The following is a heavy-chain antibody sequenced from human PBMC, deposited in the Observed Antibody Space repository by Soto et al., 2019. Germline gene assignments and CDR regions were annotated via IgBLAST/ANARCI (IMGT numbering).Heavy chain of an antibody. CDR1: GFSLNNAW. V-gene: IGHV3-15*01. CDR3: TTDMRHSNGWYGAFNI. D-gene: IGHD6-19*01. J-gene: IGHJ3*02. CDR2: IKSKTDGGTT. Sequence: EVQLVESGGGLVKPGGSLRLSCAASGFSLNNAWMDWVRQAPGRGLEWVGRIKSKTDGGTTDFAAPVKDRFTISRDDSGNTLFLQLNSLETEDTAVYYCTTDMRHSNGWYGAFNIWGQGALVTVSS.